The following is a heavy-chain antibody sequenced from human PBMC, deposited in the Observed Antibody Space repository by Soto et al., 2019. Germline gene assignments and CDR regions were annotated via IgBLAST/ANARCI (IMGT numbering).Heavy chain of an antibody. V-gene: IGHV1-69*12. J-gene: IGHJ4*02. Sequence: QVQLVQSGAEVKKPGSSVKVSCKASGGTFSSYAISWVRQAPGQGLEWMGGIIPIFGTANYAQKFQGRVTITADESTSTAYMELSSLRSEDTAVYYCARRASGYSYEGDSSGFTDWGQGTLVTVSS. D-gene: IGHD5-18*01. CDR2: IIPIFGTA. CDR1: GGTFSSYA. CDR3: ARRASGYSYEGDSSGFTD.